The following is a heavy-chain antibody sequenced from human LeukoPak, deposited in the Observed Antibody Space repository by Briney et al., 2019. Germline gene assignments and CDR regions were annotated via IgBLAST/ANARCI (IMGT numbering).Heavy chain of an antibody. CDR2: ISGSGGST. V-gene: IGHV3-23*01. J-gene: IGHJ4*02. Sequence: GGSLRLSCAASGFIFSSYAMSWVRQAPGKGLEWVSAISGSGGSTYYADSVKGRFTISRDNPKNTLYLQMNSLRAEDTAIYFCAKDRIAVASYFDYWGQGTLVTVSS. D-gene: IGHD6-19*01. CDR3: AKDRIAVASYFDY. CDR1: GFIFSSYA.